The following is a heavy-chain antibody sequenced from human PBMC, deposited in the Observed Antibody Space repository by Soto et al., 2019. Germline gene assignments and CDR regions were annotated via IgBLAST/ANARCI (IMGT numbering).Heavy chain of an antibody. D-gene: IGHD5-12*01. CDR2: IIPIFGTA. J-gene: IGHJ4*02. CDR1: GGTFSSYA. CDR3: ARVRDGYKMDFDY. V-gene: IGHV1-69*13. Sequence: SVKVSCKASGGTFSSYAISWVRQAPGQGLEWMGGIIPIFGTANYAQKFQGRVTITADESTSTAYMELSSLRSEDTAVYYCARVRDGYKMDFDYWGQGTLVTVSS.